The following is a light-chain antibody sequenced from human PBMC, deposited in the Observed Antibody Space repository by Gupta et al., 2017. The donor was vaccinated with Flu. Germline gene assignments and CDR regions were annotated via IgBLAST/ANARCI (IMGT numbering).Light chain of an antibody. CDR1: SDVGTYNN. CDR3: SSYTSNTALYA. J-gene: IGLJ1*01. V-gene: IGLV2-14*01. Sequence: SDVGTYNNVSWYLQHPGKAPKLMIYEVSNRPSGVSNRFSGSKSGSTASLTISGLQAEDEADYYCSSYTSNTALYAFGTGTKVTVL. CDR2: EVS.